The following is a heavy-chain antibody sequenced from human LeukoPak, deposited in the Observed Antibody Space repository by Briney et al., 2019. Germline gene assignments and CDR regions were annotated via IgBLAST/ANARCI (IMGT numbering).Heavy chain of an antibody. D-gene: IGHD5-24*01. CDR2: INPSGGST. CDR1: GYTFTTYY. Sequence: ASVKVSCKASGYTFTTYYMHWVRQAPGQGLEWMGIINPSGGSTNYAQKFQGRVTMSRDMSTSTVYMELTSLRAEDTALYDCARDRGGLQYVDYWGQGTQVTVSS. CDR3: ARDRGGLQYVDY. V-gene: IGHV1-46*01. J-gene: IGHJ4*02.